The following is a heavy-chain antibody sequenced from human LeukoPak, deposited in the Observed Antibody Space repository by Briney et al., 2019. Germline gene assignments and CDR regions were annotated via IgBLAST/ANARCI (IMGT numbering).Heavy chain of an antibody. Sequence: GGSLRLSCAASGFTFSNYWMSWVRQAPGKGLEWVANMNRDGSEKNYVDSMKGRFTISRDNSKNTLYLQMNSLRAGDTALYYCARLYNWNEGFDYWGQGTLVTVSS. CDR3: ARLYNWNEGFDY. J-gene: IGHJ4*02. V-gene: IGHV3-7*03. D-gene: IGHD1-20*01. CDR2: MNRDGSEK. CDR1: GFTFSNYW.